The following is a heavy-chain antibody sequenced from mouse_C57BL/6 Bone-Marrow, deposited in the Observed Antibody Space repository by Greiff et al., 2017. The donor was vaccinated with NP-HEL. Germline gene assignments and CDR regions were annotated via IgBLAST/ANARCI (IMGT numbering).Heavy chain of an antibody. J-gene: IGHJ4*01. Sequence: EVKLQESGGGLVKPGGSLKLSCAASGFTFSDYGMHWVRQAPEKGLEWVAYISSGSSTIYYADTVKGRFTISRDNAKNTLFLQMTSLRSEDTAMYYCARGDQGAMDYWGQGTSVTVSS. V-gene: IGHV5-17*01. D-gene: IGHD3-3*01. CDR2: ISSGSSTI. CDR1: GFTFSDYG. CDR3: ARGDQGAMDY.